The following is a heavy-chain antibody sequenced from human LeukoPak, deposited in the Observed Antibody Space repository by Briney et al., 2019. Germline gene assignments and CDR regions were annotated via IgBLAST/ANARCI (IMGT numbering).Heavy chain of an antibody. V-gene: IGHV3-21*01. D-gene: IGHD2-21*01. Sequence: GGSLRLSCAASGLTFSSYSMNWVRQAPGKGLEWVSSISSSSNYIYYADSVKGRFTISRDNAKNSLYLQMNSLRDEDTAVYYCARDDAYAFDIWGQGTMVTVSS. CDR3: ARDDAYAFDI. CDR2: ISSSSNYI. J-gene: IGHJ3*02. CDR1: GLTFSSYS.